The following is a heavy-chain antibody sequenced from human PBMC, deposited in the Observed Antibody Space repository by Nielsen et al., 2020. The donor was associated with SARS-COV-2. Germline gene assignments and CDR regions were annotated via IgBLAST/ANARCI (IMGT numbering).Heavy chain of an antibody. CDR3: ARDRVYDYGDYEGGAFDI. D-gene: IGHD4-17*01. CDR2: INPNSGGT. CDR1: GYTFTGYY. Sequence: ASVKVSCKASGYTFTGYYMHWVRQAPGQGLEWMGWINPNSGGTNYAQKFQGRVTMTRDTSISTAYMELSRLRSDDTAVYYCARDRVYDYGDYEGGAFDIWGQGTMVTVSS. V-gene: IGHV1-2*02. J-gene: IGHJ3*02.